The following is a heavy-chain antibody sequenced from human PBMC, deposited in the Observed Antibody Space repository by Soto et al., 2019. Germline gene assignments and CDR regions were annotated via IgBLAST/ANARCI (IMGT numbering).Heavy chain of an antibody. V-gene: IGHV1-69*13. CDR2: IIPILGTA. D-gene: IGHD3-10*01. CDR3: ARGVLLWFGELHWFDP. J-gene: IGHJ5*02. CDR1: GGTFSSYA. Sequence: SVKVSCKASGGTFSSYAISWVRQAPGQGLEWMGGIIPILGTANYAQKFQGRVTITADESTSTAYMELSSLRSEDTAVYYCARGVLLWFGELHWFDPWGQGTLVTVSS.